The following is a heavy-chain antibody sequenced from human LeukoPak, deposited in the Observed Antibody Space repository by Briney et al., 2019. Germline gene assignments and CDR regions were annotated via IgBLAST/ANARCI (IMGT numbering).Heavy chain of an antibody. D-gene: IGHD3-22*01. CDR3: ARVTSGYWTYYYYYMDV. CDR2: IYHSGST. J-gene: IGHJ6*03. CDR1: GGSISSGGYY. V-gene: IGHV4-30-2*01. Sequence: SETLSLTCTVSGGSISSGGYYWSWIRQPPGKGLEWIGYIYHSGSTYFNPSLKSRVTISVDRSKNQFSLKLSSVTAADTAVYYCARVTSGYWTYYYYYMDVWGKGTTVTVSS.